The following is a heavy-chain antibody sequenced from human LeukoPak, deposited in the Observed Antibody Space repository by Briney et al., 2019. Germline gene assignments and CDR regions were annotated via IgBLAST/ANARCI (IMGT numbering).Heavy chain of an antibody. D-gene: IGHD2-2*01. CDR3: ARGGPRYCSSTSCMHPLDY. V-gene: IGHV4-59*08. CDR1: GGSISSYY. J-gene: IGHJ4*02. CDR2: IYYSGST. Sequence: SETLSLTCTVSGGSISSYYWSWIRQPPGKGLEWIGFIYYSGSTKHNPSLKSRVTISVDTSNNQFSLRLTSVTAADTAVYYCARGGPRYCSSTSCMHPLDYWGQGTLVTVFS.